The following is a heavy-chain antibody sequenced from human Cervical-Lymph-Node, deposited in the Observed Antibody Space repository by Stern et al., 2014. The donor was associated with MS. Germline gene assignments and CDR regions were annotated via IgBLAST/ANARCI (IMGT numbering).Heavy chain of an antibody. CDR3: TRTSNGGNYAWSYY. Sequence: QITLQESGPVLVKPTETLTLTCAVSGFSRSNARVGVSWIRQPPGKALEWLAHIFSNDEKSYSTSLKSRLSISKDTSKGQVVLTMTNLDPVDTATYFCTRTSNGGNYAWSYYWGQGTLVTVSS. D-gene: IGHD4/OR15-4a*01. J-gene: IGHJ4*02. V-gene: IGHV2-26*01. CDR2: IFSNDEK. CDR1: GFSRSNARVG.